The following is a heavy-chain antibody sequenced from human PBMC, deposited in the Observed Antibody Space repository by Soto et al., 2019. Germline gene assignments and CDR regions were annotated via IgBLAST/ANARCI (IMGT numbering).Heavy chain of an antibody. V-gene: IGHV4-59*01. CDR2: IYDTGST. CDR1: GGSISTYY. D-gene: IGHD2-21*01. CDR3: ARDQPSKACGSHHYYMNV. J-gene: IGHJ6*03. Sequence: SETLSLTCTVSGGSISTYYWSLIRQPPGKGLEWIGYIYDTGSTNYNPSLESRVTISVDTSKNRFSLRLSSVTAADTAVYYCARDQPSKACGSHHYYMNVWAKGTTVPVSS.